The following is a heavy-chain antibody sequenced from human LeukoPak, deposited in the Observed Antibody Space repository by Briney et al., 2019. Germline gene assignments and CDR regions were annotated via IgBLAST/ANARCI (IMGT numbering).Heavy chain of an antibody. D-gene: IGHD4-23*01. CDR1: GGSIRSYY. J-gene: IGHJ4*02. Sequence: SVTLSLTCTVSGGSIRSYYWRWIRQPPGKGREGIGYIYYSGSTNYNPSLKSRVTISLDTSKNQISLKLSSVTAADTAVYYCARHTTVVPPHYFDYWGQGTLVTVSS. CDR3: ARHTTVVPPHYFDY. V-gene: IGHV4-59*08. CDR2: IYYSGST.